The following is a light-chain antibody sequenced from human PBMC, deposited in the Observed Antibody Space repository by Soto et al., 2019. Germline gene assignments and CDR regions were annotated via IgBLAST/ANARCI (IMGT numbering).Light chain of an antibody. CDR2: DVS. Sequence: QSALTQPRSVSGSPGQSVTISCTGTSSDVGRYNYVSWYQHHPGTAPKVMIYDVSERPSGVPDRFSGSKSGNTASLTISGLQAEDEADYYCRSYAGSPRFVFGTGTKLTVL. J-gene: IGLJ1*01. CDR3: RSYAGSPRFV. CDR1: SSDVGRYNY. V-gene: IGLV2-11*01.